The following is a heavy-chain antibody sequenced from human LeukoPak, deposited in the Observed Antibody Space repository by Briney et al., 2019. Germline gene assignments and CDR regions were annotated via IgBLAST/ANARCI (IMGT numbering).Heavy chain of an antibody. V-gene: IGHV3-21*01. CDR2: ISSSSSYI. J-gene: IGHJ4*02. D-gene: IGHD5-12*01. Sequence: PGGSLRLSCAASGFTFSSYSMNWVRQAPGKGLEWVSSISSSSSYIYYADSVKGRFTISRGNAKNSLYLQMNSLRAEDTAVYYCARSYSGYEIFDYWGQGTLVTVSP. CDR1: GFTFSSYS. CDR3: ARSYSGYEIFDY.